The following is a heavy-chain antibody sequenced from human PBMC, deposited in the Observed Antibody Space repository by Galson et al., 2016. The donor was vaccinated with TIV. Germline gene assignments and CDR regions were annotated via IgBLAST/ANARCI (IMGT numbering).Heavy chain of an antibody. V-gene: IGHV1-18*01. J-gene: IGHJ4*02. CDR1: GYTFIRYG. D-gene: IGHD2-2*03. CDR3: ARDRLDIVAVPPGIKLGF. Sequence: SVMVSCKASGYTFIRYGISWVRQAPGQGLEWMGWISTFNDNTKYAQKFQGRVTMTTDTSTSTVSMELRSLRSDDTAVYYCARDRLDIVAVPPGIKLGFWGQGTLVTVSS. CDR2: ISTFNDNT.